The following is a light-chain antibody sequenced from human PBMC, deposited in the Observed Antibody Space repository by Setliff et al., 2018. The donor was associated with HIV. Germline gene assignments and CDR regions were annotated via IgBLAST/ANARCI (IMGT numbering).Light chain of an antibody. CDR2: DVS. CDR3: CSYTTSNNGVV. V-gene: IGLV2-14*01. Sequence: QSVLTQPASVSGSPGQSITISCTGSSSDVGGYDYVSWYQQYPGKAPKLLIFDVSHRRSGISNRFPGSKSDNTASLTISGLQPEDEADYYCCSYTTSNNGVVFGGGTQRPS. J-gene: IGLJ2*01. CDR1: SSDVGGYDY.